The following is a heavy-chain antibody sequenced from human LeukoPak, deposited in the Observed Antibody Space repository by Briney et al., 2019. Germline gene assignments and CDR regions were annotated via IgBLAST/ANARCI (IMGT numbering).Heavy chain of an antibody. Sequence: TSETLSLTCTVSGGSISSYYWSWIRQSAGKGLEWIGRIYTSGSTNYNPSLKSRVTMSVDTSKNQFSLKLSSVTAADTAVYYCARDTGRIAAAGTVWFDPWGQGTLVTVSS. CDR2: IYTSGST. V-gene: IGHV4-4*07. CDR1: GGSISSYY. D-gene: IGHD6-13*01. J-gene: IGHJ5*02. CDR3: ARDTGRIAAAGTVWFDP.